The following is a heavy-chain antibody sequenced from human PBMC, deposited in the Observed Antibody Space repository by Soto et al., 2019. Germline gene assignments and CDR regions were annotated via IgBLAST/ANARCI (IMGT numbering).Heavy chain of an antibody. V-gene: IGHV1-18*01. CDR2: ISAYNGNT. D-gene: IGHD3-10*01. J-gene: IGHJ5*02. CDR3: ARDLRRITMVRGVIIRVGWFDP. CDR1: GYTFTGYG. Sequence: QVQLVQSGAEVKKPGASVKVSCKASGYTFTGYGISWVRQAPGQGLEWMGWISAYNGNTNNAQKLQGRVTMTTDTATSTAYMELRSLRSDDTAVYYCARDLRRITMVRGVIIRVGWFDPWGQGTLVTVSS.